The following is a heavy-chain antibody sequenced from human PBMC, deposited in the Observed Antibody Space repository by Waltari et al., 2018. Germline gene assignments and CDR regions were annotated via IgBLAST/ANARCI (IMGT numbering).Heavy chain of an antibody. CDR3: ARAVNDYGDYDLKIDY. CDR1: GGSISSYY. J-gene: IGHJ4*02. V-gene: IGHV4-59*01. CDR2: IYYSGST. Sequence: QVQLQESGPGLVKPSETLSLTCTVSGGSISSYYWSWIRQPPGKGLEWIGYIYYSGSTNYSPPLKSRVTISVDTSKNQFSLKLSSVTAADTAVYYCARAVNDYGDYDLKIDYWGQGTLVTVSS. D-gene: IGHD4-17*01.